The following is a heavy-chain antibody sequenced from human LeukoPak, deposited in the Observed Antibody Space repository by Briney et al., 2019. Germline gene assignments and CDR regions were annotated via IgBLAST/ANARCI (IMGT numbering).Heavy chain of an antibody. D-gene: IGHD2-15*01. CDR3: ARFSVAATQVNWFDP. V-gene: IGHV1-8*01. Sequence: ASVKVSCKASGYTFTSYDINWVRQATGQGLEWMGWMNPNSGNTGYAQKFQGRVTMTRNTSISTAYMELSSLRSEDTAVYYCARFSVAATQVNWFDPWGQRTLVTVSS. J-gene: IGHJ5*02. CDR1: GYTFTSYD. CDR2: MNPNSGNT.